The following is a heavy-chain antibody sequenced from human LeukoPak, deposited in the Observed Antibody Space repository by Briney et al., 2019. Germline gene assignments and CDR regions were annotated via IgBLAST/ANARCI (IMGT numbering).Heavy chain of an antibody. V-gene: IGHV3-30*18. CDR2: ILYDGSKK. CDR3: AKESLDTEQRNYNYFGMGV. J-gene: IGHJ6*02. CDR1: GFSFRSYG. Sequence: GTSLRLSCVASGFSFRSYGMHWVRQAPGKGLEWVAVILYDGSKKDYGDFVQGRFTISRDNSKKMLYLQMNSLRPEDTAVYYCAKESLDTEQRNYNYFGMGVWGQGTTVSVSS. D-gene: IGHD5-24*01.